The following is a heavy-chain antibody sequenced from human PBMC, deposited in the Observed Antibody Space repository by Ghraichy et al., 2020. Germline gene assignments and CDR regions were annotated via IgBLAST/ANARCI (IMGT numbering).Heavy chain of an antibody. CDR2: TSFDGTMN. CDR1: GFTFSNYA. J-gene: IGHJ3*02. CDR3: ARAPPASGGAFDI. D-gene: IGHD2-15*01. Sequence: GGSLRLSCAASGFTFSNYAMHWLRQAPGKGLEWVAVTSFDGTMNFYIDSVKGRFTISRDNARNSLYLQMNSLRDEDTAMYYCARAPPASGGAFDIWGQGKMVTGS. V-gene: IGHV3-30*04.